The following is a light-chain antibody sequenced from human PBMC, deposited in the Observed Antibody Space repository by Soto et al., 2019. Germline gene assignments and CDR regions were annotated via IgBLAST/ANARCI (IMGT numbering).Light chain of an antibody. Sequence: QSALTQPASVCGSPGQSITISCTGTSSDVGGYNYVSWYQQHPGKAPKLMIYNVSNRPSGVSNRFSGSKSGNTASLTISGLQAEDEGHYYCSSFTSTNTVLFGGGTKVTVL. V-gene: IGLV2-14*01. CDR1: SSDVGGYNY. CDR3: SSFTSTNTVL. CDR2: NVS. J-gene: IGLJ2*01.